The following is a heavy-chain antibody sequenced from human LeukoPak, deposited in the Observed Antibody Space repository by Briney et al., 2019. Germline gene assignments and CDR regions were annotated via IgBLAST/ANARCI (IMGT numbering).Heavy chain of an antibody. J-gene: IGHJ2*01. D-gene: IGHD3-3*01. V-gene: IGHV4-31*03. Sequence: AQTLSLTCTVSGGSISSGGYWWSWIRQHPGEGLEWIGYSYYSGSTYYNPSLRSRVTISVDTSKNQFSLKLGSLNAADTAVYYCARAILTASGYVWYFDLWGRGTLVTVSS. CDR3: ARAILTASGYVWYFDL. CDR1: GGSISSGGYW. CDR2: SYYSGST.